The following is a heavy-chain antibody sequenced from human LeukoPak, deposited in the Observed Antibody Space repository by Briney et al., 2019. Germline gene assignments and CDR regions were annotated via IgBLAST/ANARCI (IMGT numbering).Heavy chain of an antibody. J-gene: IGHJ3*02. V-gene: IGHV3-30*03. D-gene: IGHD2-21*01. CDR2: ISYDGSNK. CDR1: GFTFSSYG. Sequence: GGSLRLSCAASGFTFSSYGMHWVRQAPGKGLEWVAVISYDGSNKYYADSVKGRFTISRGNAKNSLYLQMNSLRVEDTAVYYCARDESGDNDAFDIWGQGTMVTVSS. CDR3: ARDESGDNDAFDI.